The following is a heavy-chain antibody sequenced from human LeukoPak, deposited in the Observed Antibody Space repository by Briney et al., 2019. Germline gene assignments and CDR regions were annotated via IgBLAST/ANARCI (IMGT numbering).Heavy chain of an antibody. Sequence: GGSLRLSCAASGLTFRNYAMTWVRQAPGKGLEWVSAMSGSGAGTYYADSVKGRFTISRDNSEKTLYLQMNSLRAEDTAVYYCAKTFYYDSSGYWDDWGQGTLVTVSS. CDR1: GLTFRNYA. CDR3: AKTFYYDSSGYWDD. D-gene: IGHD3-22*01. CDR2: MSGSGAGT. J-gene: IGHJ4*02. V-gene: IGHV3-23*01.